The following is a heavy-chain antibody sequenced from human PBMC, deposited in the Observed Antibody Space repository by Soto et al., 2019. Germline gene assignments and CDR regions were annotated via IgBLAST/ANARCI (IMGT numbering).Heavy chain of an antibody. CDR2: IYYSGST. V-gene: IGHV4-59*01. CDR1: GGSISSYY. CDR3: ARSDSSSFYDAFDI. Sequence: PSETLSLTCTVSGGSISSYYRSWIRQPPGKGLEWIGYIYYSGSTNYNPSHKSRVTITVDTSKNQFSLKLSSVTASDTAVYYCARSDSSSFYDAFDIWGQGTMVTVSS. D-gene: IGHD6-6*01. J-gene: IGHJ3*02.